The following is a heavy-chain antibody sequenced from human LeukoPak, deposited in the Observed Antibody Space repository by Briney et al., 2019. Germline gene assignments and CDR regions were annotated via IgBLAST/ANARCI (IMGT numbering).Heavy chain of an antibody. D-gene: IGHD3-16*01. Sequence: VSVKVSCKASGYKFTDDYMHWVRQAPGQGLEFLGWINPDSGFTNYAQKFKGRVTMTRDISISTAYLEVRSLTSDDTAVYYCAPTAEAYTSWWKVWGQGTLVTVSS. CDR3: APTAEAYTSWWKV. CDR1: GYKFTDDY. J-gene: IGHJ4*02. CDR2: INPDSGFT. V-gene: IGHV1-2*02.